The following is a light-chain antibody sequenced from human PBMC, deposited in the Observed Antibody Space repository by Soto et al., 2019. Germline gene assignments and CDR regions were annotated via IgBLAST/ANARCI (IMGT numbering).Light chain of an antibody. J-gene: IGKJ1*01. Sequence: DIQMTQSPSTLSASVGDRVTITCRARQFISTWLAWYQQKPGKAPKLLIYKASSLESGVPSRFSGSGSGTEFTLTISSLQPDDFATYYCQQYNDYSPRTFGQGTKVEIK. CDR1: QFISTW. CDR2: KAS. V-gene: IGKV1-5*03. CDR3: QQYNDYSPRT.